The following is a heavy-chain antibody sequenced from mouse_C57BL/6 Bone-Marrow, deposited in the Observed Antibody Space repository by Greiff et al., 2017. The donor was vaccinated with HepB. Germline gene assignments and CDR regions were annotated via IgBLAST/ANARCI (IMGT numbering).Heavy chain of an antibody. Sequence: EVHLVESGGDLVKPGGSLKLSCAASGFTFSSYGMSWVRQTPDKRLEWVATISSGGSYTYYPDSVKGRFTISRDNAKNTLYLQMSSLKSEDTAMYYCATRFITTVVGYFDYWGQGTTLTVSS. V-gene: IGHV5-6*01. CDR2: ISSGGSYT. CDR3: ATRFITTVVGYFDY. J-gene: IGHJ2*01. D-gene: IGHD1-1*01. CDR1: GFTFSSYG.